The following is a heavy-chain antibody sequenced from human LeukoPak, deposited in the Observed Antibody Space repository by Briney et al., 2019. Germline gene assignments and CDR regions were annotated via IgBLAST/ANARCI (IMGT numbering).Heavy chain of an antibody. CDR2: IHYSGST. CDR3: ARLVWLGESPGSWFDS. Sequence: SETLSLTCTVSGGSISSSYYYWGWIRQPPGKGLEWIGYIHYSGSTNYNPSLKSRVTISPDTSKNQLFLKLNSVTAADTAVYYCARLVWLGESPGSWFDSWGQGTLVTVSS. CDR1: GGSISSSYYY. J-gene: IGHJ5*01. V-gene: IGHV4-61*05. D-gene: IGHD3-10*01.